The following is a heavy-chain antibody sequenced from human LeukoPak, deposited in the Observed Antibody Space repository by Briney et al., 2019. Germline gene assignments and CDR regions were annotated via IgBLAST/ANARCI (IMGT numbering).Heavy chain of an antibody. V-gene: IGHV3-48*03. J-gene: IGHJ6*03. CDR1: GFTFSSYE. CDR3: ARGPYASGSYGRRGWVHYMDV. D-gene: IGHD3-10*01. Sequence: GGSLRLSCAASGFTFSSYEMNWVRQAPGKGLEWVSYISSSGSTIYYADSVKGRFTISRDNAKNSLYLQTNSLRAEDTAVYYCARGPYASGSYGRRGWVHYMDVWGKGTTVTISS. CDR2: ISSSGSTI.